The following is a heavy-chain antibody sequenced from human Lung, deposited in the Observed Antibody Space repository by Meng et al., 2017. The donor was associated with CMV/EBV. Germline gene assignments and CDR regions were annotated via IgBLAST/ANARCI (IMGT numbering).Heavy chain of an antibody. CDR3: ARVEVGITSGDY. Sequence: QVQLVQSGAAVKKSGASVKVSCKASEYTFTDWCMYWVRQAPGQGLEWMGWINAYNGDTNYAQTLQGRVTMTTDTSTSTAYMELRSLRSDDTAVYYCARVEVGITSGDYWGQGTLVTVSS. CDR2: INAYNGDT. D-gene: IGHD1-26*01. CDR1: EYTFTDWC. J-gene: IGHJ4*02. V-gene: IGHV1-18*01.